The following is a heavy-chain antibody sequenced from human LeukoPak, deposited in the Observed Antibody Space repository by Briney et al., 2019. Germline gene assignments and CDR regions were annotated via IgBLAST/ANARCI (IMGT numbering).Heavy chain of an antibody. CDR3: ARDFEQQLALDY. CDR1: GGSISCSSYY. Sequence: KTSETLSLTCTVSGGSISCSSYYWGWIRQPPGKGLEWIGSIYYSGSTYYNPSLKSRVTISVDTSKNQFSLKLSSVTAADTAVYYCARDFEQQLALDYWGQGTLVTVSS. D-gene: IGHD6-13*01. CDR2: IYYSGST. J-gene: IGHJ4*02. V-gene: IGHV4-39*07.